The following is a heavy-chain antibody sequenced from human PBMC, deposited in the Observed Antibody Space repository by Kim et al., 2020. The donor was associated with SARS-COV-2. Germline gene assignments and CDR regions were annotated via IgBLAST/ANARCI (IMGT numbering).Heavy chain of an antibody. V-gene: IGHV3-74*01. D-gene: IGHD2-15*01. CDR3: ARGYFMGVAADY. CDR2: INSDGNST. J-gene: IGHJ4*02. CDR1: GFTFSSYW. Sequence: GGSLRLSCAASGFTFSSYWMHWVRQAPGKGLVWVSRINSDGNSTSYADSVKGRFTISRDNAKNTLYLQMNSLRAEDTAVYYCARGYFMGVAADYWGQGTLVTVSS.